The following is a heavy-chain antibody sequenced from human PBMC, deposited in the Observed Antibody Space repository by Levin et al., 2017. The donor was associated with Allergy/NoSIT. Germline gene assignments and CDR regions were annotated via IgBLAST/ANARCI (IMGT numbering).Heavy chain of an antibody. CDR2: ISYDGSNK. D-gene: IGHD3-9*01. J-gene: IGHJ4*02. Sequence: GGSLRLSCAASGFTFSSYAMHWVRQAPGKGLEWVAVISYDGSNKYYADSVKGRFTISRDNSKNTLYLQMNSLRAEDTAVYYCARDLSTDYDILTGSPDYWGQGTLVTVSS. CDR3: ARDLSTDYDILTGSPDY. V-gene: IGHV3-30-3*01. CDR1: GFTFSSYA.